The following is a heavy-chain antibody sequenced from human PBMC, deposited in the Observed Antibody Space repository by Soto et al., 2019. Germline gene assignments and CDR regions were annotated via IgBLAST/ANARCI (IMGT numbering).Heavy chain of an antibody. CDR1: GYTFTIFG. J-gene: IGHJ4*02. CDR3: ASEVEGRGGEYDY. V-gene: IGHV1-18*01. D-gene: IGHD3-16*01. CDR2: ISGYNGNR. Sequence: QVQLVQSGAEVKKPGASVKVSCTASGYTFTIFGISWVRQAPGQGLEWMGWISGYNGNRNYAENVQDRVTVTTDTSTSTAYMELSNLRSDDPAVYYCASEVEGRGGEYDYWGQGTLVTVSS.